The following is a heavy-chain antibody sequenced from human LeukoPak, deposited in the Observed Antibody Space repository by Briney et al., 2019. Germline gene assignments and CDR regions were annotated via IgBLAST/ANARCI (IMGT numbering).Heavy chain of an antibody. CDR3: AKDPTGWFGELLFDY. CDR2: ISPSGGIT. CDR1: GFTFSSHG. Sequence: GGTLRLSCAASGFTFSSHGMNWVRQAPGKGLEWGSGISPSGGITYYTDSVKGRFTISRDNSKNTVSLQMNSLRAEDTAVYYCAKDPTGWFGELLFDYWGQGTLVTVSS. J-gene: IGHJ4*02. D-gene: IGHD3-10*01. V-gene: IGHV3-23*01.